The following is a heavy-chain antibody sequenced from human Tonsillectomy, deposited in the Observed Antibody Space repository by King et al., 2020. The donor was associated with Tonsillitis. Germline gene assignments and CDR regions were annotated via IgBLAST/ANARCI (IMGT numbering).Heavy chain of an antibody. D-gene: IGHD3-10*01. CDR1: GFIFSSYG. V-gene: IGHV3-33*01. CDR2: IWYDGSNK. CDR3: AGPRCYGTGIGAGLDV. J-gene: IGHJ6*02. Sequence: VQLVESGGGVVQPGRSLRLSCAASGFIFSSYGMHWVRQAPGKGLEGVAVIWYDGSNKYYADSVKGRFTISRDNSKNTLYLQMNSLRAEDTAVYYCAGPRCYGTGIGAGLDVWGQGTTVTVSS.